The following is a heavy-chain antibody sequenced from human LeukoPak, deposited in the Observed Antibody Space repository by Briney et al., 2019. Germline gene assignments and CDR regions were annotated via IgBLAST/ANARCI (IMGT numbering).Heavy chain of an antibody. CDR1: GCTFSSYA. D-gene: IGHD1-26*01. Sequence: GGSLRLSCAASGCTFSSYAMSWVRQAPGKGLEWVSAISGSGGSTYYADSVKGRFTISRDNSKNTLYLQMNSLRAEDTAVYYCAKDFSKYGSGSYLDYWGQGTLVTVSS. CDR3: AKDFSKYGSGSYLDY. CDR2: ISGSGGST. V-gene: IGHV3-23*01. J-gene: IGHJ4*02.